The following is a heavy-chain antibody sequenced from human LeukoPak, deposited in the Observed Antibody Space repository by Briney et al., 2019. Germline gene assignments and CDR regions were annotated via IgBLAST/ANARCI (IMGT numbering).Heavy chain of an antibody. CDR1: GFTFSSYG. Sequence: GGSLRLSCAASGFTFSSYGMHWVRQAPGKGLEWVAVIWYDGSNKYYADSVKGRFTISRDNSKNTLYLQMNSLRAEDTAVYYCAKDLVVRGVTLDYWGQGTLVTVSS. CDR2: IWYDGSNK. V-gene: IGHV3-30*02. CDR3: AKDLVVRGVTLDY. D-gene: IGHD3-10*01. J-gene: IGHJ4*02.